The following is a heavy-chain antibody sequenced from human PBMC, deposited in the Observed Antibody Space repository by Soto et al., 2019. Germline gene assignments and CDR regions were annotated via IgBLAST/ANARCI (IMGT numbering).Heavy chain of an antibody. Sequence: PSETLSLTCTVSGGSISSYYWSWIRQPPGKGLEWIGYIYYSGSTNYNPSLKSRVTISVDTSKNQFSLKLSSVTAADTAVYYCARDRGYSGYDRGMDVWGQGTTVTVSS. CDR1: GGSISSYY. V-gene: IGHV4-59*01. CDR2: IYYSGST. D-gene: IGHD5-12*01. J-gene: IGHJ6*02. CDR3: ARDRGYSGYDRGMDV.